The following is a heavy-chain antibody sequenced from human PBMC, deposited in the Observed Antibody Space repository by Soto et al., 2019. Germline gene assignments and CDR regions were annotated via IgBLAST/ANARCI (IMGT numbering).Heavy chain of an antibody. V-gene: IGHV3-48*02. J-gene: IGHJ6*02. CDR1: GISFSTST. Sequence: GGSLRLSCAASGISFSTSTMNWVRQAPGKGLEWVSYISSGSTTIYYADSVKGRFTISRDNGKNSLYLQMNSLRDEDTAVYYCARVRRNDASDYYGMDVWGQGTTVTVSS. CDR3: ARVRRNDASDYYGMDV. CDR2: ISSGSTTI. D-gene: IGHD1-1*01.